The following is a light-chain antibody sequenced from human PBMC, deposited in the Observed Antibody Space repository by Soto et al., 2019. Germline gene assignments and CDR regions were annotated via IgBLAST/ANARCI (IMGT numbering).Light chain of an antibody. CDR3: CSYTSSSTYG. Sequence: QSALTQPASVSGSPGQSITISCTGTSSDVGGYNYVSWYQQHPGKAPKLMIYDVSNRPSGVFNRFSGSKSGNTASLTISGLQAEDEADYYCCSYTSSSTYGFGTGTKVTVL. V-gene: IGLV2-14*01. J-gene: IGLJ1*01. CDR2: DVS. CDR1: SSDVGGYNY.